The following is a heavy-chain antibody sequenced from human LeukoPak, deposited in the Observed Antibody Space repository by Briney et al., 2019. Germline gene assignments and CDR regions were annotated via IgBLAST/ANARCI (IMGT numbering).Heavy chain of an antibody. J-gene: IGHJ6*03. CDR1: GGSISSYY. D-gene: IGHD4-17*01. V-gene: IGHV4-59*01. CDR3: AGRGRYGDYPWDYYYYYYMDV. Sequence: SETLSLTCTVSGGSISSYYWSWIRQPPGKGLEWIGYIYYSGSTNYNPSLKSRVTISVDTSKNQFSLKLSSVTAADTAVYYCAGRGRYGDYPWDYYYYYYMDVWGKGTTVTVSS. CDR2: IYYSGST.